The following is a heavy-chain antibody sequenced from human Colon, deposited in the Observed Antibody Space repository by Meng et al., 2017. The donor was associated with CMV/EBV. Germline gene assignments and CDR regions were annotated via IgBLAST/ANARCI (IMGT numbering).Heavy chain of an antibody. CDR1: GFTISDRH. J-gene: IGHJ4*02. CDR3: VSGITGRLESEY. CDR2: VTRDSMI. V-gene: IGHV3-11*01. D-gene: IGHD1-14*01. Sequence: SCEVSGFTISDRHMSWIRQAPGKGLEWIIYVTRDSMIYSADSVRGRFTISRDNAKNSMYLQLNSLRAEDTAVYYCVSGITGRLESEYWGQGTLVTVSS.